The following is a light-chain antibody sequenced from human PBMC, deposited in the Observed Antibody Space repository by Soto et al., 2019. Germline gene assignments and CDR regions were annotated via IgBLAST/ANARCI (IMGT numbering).Light chain of an antibody. V-gene: IGLV3-21*04. Sequence: SYILTQSPSMSVAPGETATITCGGSDIGRKNVHRYQQKPGQAPVLLIYYDKDRPSGIPERFSGSNSRNTATLSISEVEAGDEADYYCQVWDSGSDHPVFGGGTKLTVL. J-gene: IGLJ2*01. CDR2: YDK. CDR1: DIGRKN. CDR3: QVWDSGSDHPV.